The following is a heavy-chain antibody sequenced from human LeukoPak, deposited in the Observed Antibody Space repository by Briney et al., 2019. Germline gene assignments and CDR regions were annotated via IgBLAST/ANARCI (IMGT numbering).Heavy chain of an antibody. D-gene: IGHD2-21*01. CDR2: IYTSGST. V-gene: IGHV4-4*07. CDR1: GGSISSYY. J-gene: IGHJ1*01. Sequence: SETLSLTCTVSGGSISSYYWSWIRQPAGKGLEWIGRIYTSGSTNFNPSLKSRVTMSVDTSKNQFSLKLSSVTAADTAVYYCARDAAYCGGDCYPEAWGQGTLVTVSS. CDR3: ARDAAYCGGDCYPEA.